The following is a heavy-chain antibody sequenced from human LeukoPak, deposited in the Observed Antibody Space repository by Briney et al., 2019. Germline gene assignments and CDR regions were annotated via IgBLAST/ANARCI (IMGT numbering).Heavy chain of an antibody. V-gene: IGHV4-39*07. Sequence: SETLSLTCTVSGASIRGRDYYWDWIRQTPGEGLEWIAAIYYTGAAYYNPSLKSRVTISVDTSKNQFSLKVSSVTAADTAVYYCVRDDAFVRGPIARNWFDPWGQGVLVTVSS. J-gene: IGHJ5*02. CDR3: VRDDAFVRGPIARNWFDP. CDR1: GASIRGRDYY. D-gene: IGHD3-10*01. CDR2: IYYTGAA.